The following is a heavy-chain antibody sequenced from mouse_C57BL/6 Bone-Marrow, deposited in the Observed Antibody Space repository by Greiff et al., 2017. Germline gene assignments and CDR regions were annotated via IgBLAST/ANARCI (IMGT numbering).Heavy chain of an antibody. CDR1: GFNIKDYY. D-gene: IGHD1-1*01. Sequence: VQLQQSGAELVKPGASVKLSCTASGFNIKDYYIHWVKQRTEQGLEWIGRIDPEDGVTKYAPKFQDKATLTADTSSNTAYLQLSSLTSEDTAVYYCTRSLVYYGTNYWGQGTTLTVSS. CDR2: IDPEDGVT. J-gene: IGHJ2*01. CDR3: TRSLVYYGTNY. V-gene: IGHV14-2*01.